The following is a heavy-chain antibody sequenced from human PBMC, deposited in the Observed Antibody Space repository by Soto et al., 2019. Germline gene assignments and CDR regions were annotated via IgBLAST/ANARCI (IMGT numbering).Heavy chain of an antibody. CDR3: ARLWSAYSFEY. CDR2: INTDNGNT. J-gene: IGHJ4*02. CDR1: GYTFTTSG. Sequence: QVQLVQSGAEVKRPGASVQVSCKASGYTFTTSGFVWVRQAHGQGLEWMGWINTDNGNTNYAQKLQGRVTMTTDTSTNTAYMELRGLRSDDTAVYYCARLWSAYSFEYWGQGTLVTVSS. V-gene: IGHV1-18*01. D-gene: IGHD3-3*01.